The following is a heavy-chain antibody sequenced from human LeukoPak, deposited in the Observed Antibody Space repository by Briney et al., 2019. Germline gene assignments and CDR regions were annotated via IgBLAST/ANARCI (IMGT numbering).Heavy chain of an antibody. V-gene: IGHV1-2*04. CDR2: INPNSGGT. J-gene: IGHJ4*02. CDR3: AREVYYYDSSGYEWDY. Sequence: ASVKVSCKASGYTFTGYYMHWVRQAPGQGLEWMGWINPNSGGTNYAQKFQGWVTMTRDTSISTAYMELSRLRSDDTAVYYCAREVYYYDSSGYEWDYWGQGTLVTVSS. CDR1: GYTFTGYY. D-gene: IGHD3-22*01.